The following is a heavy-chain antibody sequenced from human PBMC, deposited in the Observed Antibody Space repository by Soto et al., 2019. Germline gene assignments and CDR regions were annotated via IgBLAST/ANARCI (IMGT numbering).Heavy chain of an antibody. D-gene: IGHD2-15*01. CDR1: GFSVRSSQ. Sequence: PGGSLRLSCAASGFSVRSSQMSRVRQAPGKGLEWVSVIFIDGTTHYYADSVKGRFTISRDNSKNTLYLQMNSLRAEDTAVYYCAKDRGYCSGGSCFTYYYGMDVWRQGTTVTVSS. CDR3: AKDRGYCSGGSCFTYYYGMDV. J-gene: IGHJ6*02. V-gene: IGHV3-53*01. CDR2: IFIDGTT.